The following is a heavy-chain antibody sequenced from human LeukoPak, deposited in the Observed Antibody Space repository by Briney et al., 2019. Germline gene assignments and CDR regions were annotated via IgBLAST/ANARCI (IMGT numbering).Heavy chain of an antibody. CDR3: ARGDPHADL. V-gene: IGHV3-48*03. Sequence: GGSLRLSCAASGFDLSTYEMNWVRQAPGKGVEWIADITISGHTKNYADSVKGRFSISRDNARTSLYLQMHGLRVEDTGVYYCARGDPHADLWGQGTLVTVSS. CDR2: ITISGHTK. J-gene: IGHJ5*02. CDR1: GFDLSTYE. D-gene: IGHD5-24*01.